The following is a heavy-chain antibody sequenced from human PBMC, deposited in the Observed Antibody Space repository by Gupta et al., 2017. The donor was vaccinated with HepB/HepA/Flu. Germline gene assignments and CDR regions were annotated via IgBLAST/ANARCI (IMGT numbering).Heavy chain of an antibody. CDR1: GGSISSSSYY. V-gene: IGHV4-39*01. CDR3: ARRGVTRVRELTDGMDV. J-gene: IGHJ6*02. CDR2: IYYSGST. Sequence: QLQLQESGPGLVKPSETLSLTCTVSGGSISSSSYYWGWIRQPPGKGLEWIGSIYYSGSTYYTPSRKIRVTISVDTSKNQFSLKRSSVTAADTAVDYCARRGVTRVRELTDGMDVWGQGTTVTVSS. D-gene: IGHD3-10*01.